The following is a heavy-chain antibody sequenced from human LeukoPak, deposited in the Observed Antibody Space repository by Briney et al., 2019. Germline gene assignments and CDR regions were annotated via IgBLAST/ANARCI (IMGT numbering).Heavy chain of an antibody. D-gene: IGHD6-19*01. CDR1: GFSFSRYG. Sequence: GGSLRLSCAASGFSFSRYGMDWVRQAPGKGLEWVAVIWFDGSDKNYADSVKGRFTISRDNSKNTVYLQMSSLRAEDAAVYFCVRDGGCDNTNCIRALDIWGQGTMVTVSS. CDR2: IWFDGSDK. V-gene: IGHV3-33*01. J-gene: IGHJ3*02. CDR3: VRDGGCDNTNCIRALDI.